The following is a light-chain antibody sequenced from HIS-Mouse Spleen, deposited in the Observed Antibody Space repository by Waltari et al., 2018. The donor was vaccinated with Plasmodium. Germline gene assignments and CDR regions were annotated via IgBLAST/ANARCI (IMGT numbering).Light chain of an antibody. Sequence: AIWMTQSPSLLSASTRDSVTTSSRMSQGISSYLAWYQQKPGKAPELLIYGASTLKSGVQARFSGSGSGTDFTLTISVFLSENFTTYCCLQYFSFPYTFDQGTKLGI. CDR3: LQYFSFPYT. CDR2: GAS. CDR1: QGISSY. V-gene: IGKV1D-8*02. J-gene: IGKJ2*01.